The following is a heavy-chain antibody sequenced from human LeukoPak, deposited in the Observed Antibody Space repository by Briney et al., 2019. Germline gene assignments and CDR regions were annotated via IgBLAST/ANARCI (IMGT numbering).Heavy chain of an antibody. D-gene: IGHD6-13*01. CDR1: GFTFSSYS. J-gene: IGHJ5*02. CDR3: ARVPFIAAAGTENWFDP. CDR2: IGSSSSSATI. Sequence: GGSLRLSCAASGFTFSSYSMSWVRQAPGKGLEWISYIGSSSSSATIFYADSVRGRFTISRDYDRNLLYLQMNSLRAEDTAVYYCARVPFIAAAGTENWFDPWGQGTLVTVSS. V-gene: IGHV3-48*01.